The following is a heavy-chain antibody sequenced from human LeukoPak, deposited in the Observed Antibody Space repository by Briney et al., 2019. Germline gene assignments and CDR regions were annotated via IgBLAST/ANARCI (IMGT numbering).Heavy chain of an antibody. CDR3: ARVSRISSGWET. Sequence: GGSLRLSCAASGFTFSSYGMHWVRQAPGKGLEWVANIKQDGSEKYYVDSVKGRFTISRDNAKNSLYLQMNSLRAEDTAVYYCARVSRISSGWETWGQGTLVTVSS. D-gene: IGHD6-19*01. V-gene: IGHV3-7*03. CDR2: IKQDGSEK. CDR1: GFTFSSYG. J-gene: IGHJ4*02.